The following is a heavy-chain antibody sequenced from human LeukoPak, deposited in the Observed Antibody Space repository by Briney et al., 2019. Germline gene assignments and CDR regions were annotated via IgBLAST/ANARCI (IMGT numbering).Heavy chain of an antibody. CDR2: MNPNSGNT. D-gene: IGHD3-3*01. CDR1: GYTFSNYD. V-gene: IGHV1-8*03. J-gene: IGHJ5*02. Sequence: ASVKVSCKASGYTFSNYDINWVRQATGQGLEWMGWMNPNSGNTGYAQKFQGRVTITRDTSASTAYMELSSLRSEDMAVYYCARAQGEYYDFWSGSADNWFDPWGQGTLVTVSS. CDR3: ARAQGEYYDFWSGSADNWFDP.